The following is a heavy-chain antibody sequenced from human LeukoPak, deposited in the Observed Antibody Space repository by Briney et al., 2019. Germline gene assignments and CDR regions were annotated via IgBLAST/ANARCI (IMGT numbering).Heavy chain of an antibody. V-gene: IGHV1-69*04. Sequence: GASVKVPCKASGGTFIIYAISWVRQAPGQGREWMGRIIPILGIANYAQKFQGRVTITADKSTSTAYMELSSLRSEDTAVYYCARARTLARDGYNPYYYYGMDVWGQGTTVTVSS. J-gene: IGHJ6*02. CDR2: IIPILGIA. CDR1: GGTFIIYA. CDR3: ARARTLARDGYNPYYYYGMDV. D-gene: IGHD5-12*01.